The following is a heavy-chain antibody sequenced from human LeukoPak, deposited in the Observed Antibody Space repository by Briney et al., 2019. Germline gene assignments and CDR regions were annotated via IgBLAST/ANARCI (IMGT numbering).Heavy chain of an antibody. V-gene: IGHV3-30*02. Sequence: GGSPRLSCAASGFTFSSYGMHWVRQAPGKGLEWVAFIRYDGSNKYYADSVKGRFTISRDNSKNTLYLQMNSLRAEDTAVYYCAKVKWELRTDWFDPWGQGTLVTVSS. D-gene: IGHD1-26*01. J-gene: IGHJ5*02. CDR2: IRYDGSNK. CDR3: AKVKWELRTDWFDP. CDR1: GFTFSSYG.